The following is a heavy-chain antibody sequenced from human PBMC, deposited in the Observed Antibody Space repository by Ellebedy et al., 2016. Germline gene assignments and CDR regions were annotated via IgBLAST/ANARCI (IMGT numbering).Heavy chain of an antibody. CDR2: IKQDGSEK. V-gene: IGHV3-7*01. D-gene: IGHD2-15*01. CDR3: ARGLGSGGSY. CDR1: GLTFSSYW. J-gene: IGHJ4*02. Sequence: GESLKISCAASGLTFSSYWMSWVRQAPGKGLEWVANIKQDGSEKYYVDSVKGRFTISRDNAKKSLYLQMNSLRVEDTAVYYCARGLGSGGSYWGQGTLVTVSS.